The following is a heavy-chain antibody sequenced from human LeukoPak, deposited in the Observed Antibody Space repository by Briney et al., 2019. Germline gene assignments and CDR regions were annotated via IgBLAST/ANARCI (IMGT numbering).Heavy chain of an antibody. D-gene: IGHD3-10*01. CDR1: GYSISSSSYY. CDR2: IYYSGST. J-gene: IGHJ4*02. V-gene: IGHV4-39*07. CDR3: SVDGSGAVSDY. Sequence: SETLSLTCTVSGYSISSSSYYWGWIRQPPGKGLEWIGSIYYSGSTYYNPSLKSRVTISVDTSKNQFSLKLSSVTAADTAVYFCSVDGSGAVSDYWGQGTLVTVSS.